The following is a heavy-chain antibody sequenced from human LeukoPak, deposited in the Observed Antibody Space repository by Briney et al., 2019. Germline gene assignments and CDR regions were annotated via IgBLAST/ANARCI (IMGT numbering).Heavy chain of an antibody. CDR2: ISAYNGNT. CDR1: GYTFTSYG. Sequence: GASVKVSFKASGYTFTSYGISWVRQAPGQGLEWMGWISAYNGNTNYAQKLQGRVTMTTDTSTSTAYMELRSLRSDDTAVYYCARDLESYSSSWYVDYWGQGTLVTVSS. J-gene: IGHJ4*02. D-gene: IGHD6-13*01. CDR3: ARDLESYSSSWYVDY. V-gene: IGHV1-18*01.